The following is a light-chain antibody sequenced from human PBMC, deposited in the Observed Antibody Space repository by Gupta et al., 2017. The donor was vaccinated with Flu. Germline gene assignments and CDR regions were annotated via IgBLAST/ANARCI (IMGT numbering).Light chain of an antibody. CDR3: QSGDDSETYRV. CDR1: GLSKHF. J-gene: IGLJ3*02. CDR2: TDS. Sequence: SYELTQPPSVSVSPGQTARITCSGDGLSKHFAYWYQQKPGQAPVLVIYTDSKRPSGIPERFSGSSSGTTVTLTVSGVQAEDEADYYCQSGDDSETYRVFGGGTKLTVL. V-gene: IGLV3-25*03.